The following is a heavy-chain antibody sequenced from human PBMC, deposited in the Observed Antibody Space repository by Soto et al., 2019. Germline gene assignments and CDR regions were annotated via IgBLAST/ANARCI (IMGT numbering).Heavy chain of an antibody. J-gene: IGHJ6*01. CDR1: GYSFTSYW. CDR2: IYPGDSDT. CDR3: ARPTYYSGSGSPRRGAYCMDV. Sequence: GESLKISCKGSGYSFTSYWIGWVRQMPVKGLEWMGIIYPGDSDTRYSPSFQGQVTISADKSISTAYLQWSSLKASDTAMYYCARPTYYSGSGSPRRGAYCMDVRGQGTTVTVSS. V-gene: IGHV5-51*01. D-gene: IGHD3-10*01.